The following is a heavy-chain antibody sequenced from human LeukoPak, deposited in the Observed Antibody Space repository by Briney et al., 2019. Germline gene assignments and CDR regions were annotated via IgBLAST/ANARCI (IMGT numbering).Heavy chain of an antibody. D-gene: IGHD3-10*01. CDR1: GGSISNYY. CDR2: IYYSGDT. CDR3: ARAPGRLRSLDY. Sequence: SSETLSLTCTVSGGSISNYYWSWIRQPPGKGLEWIAYIYYSGDTNCNPSLKSRVTISVDTSKNQFSLNLTSVTAADTAVYYCARAPGRLRSLDYWGQGTLVTVSS. V-gene: IGHV4-59*08. J-gene: IGHJ4*02.